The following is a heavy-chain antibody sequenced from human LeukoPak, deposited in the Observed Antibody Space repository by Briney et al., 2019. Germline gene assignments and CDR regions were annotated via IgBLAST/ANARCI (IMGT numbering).Heavy chain of an antibody. CDR3: AKLISNGFDI. Sequence: GGSLRLSCAASGFTFSSYAMSWVRQAPGKGLEWASSISGSGGNTYYADSVKGRFTISRDNSKNTLYLQMNSLRAEDTAVYYCAKLISNGFDIWGQGTMVTVSS. CDR2: ISGSGGNT. CDR1: GFTFSSYA. J-gene: IGHJ3*02. D-gene: IGHD3-16*01. V-gene: IGHV3-23*01.